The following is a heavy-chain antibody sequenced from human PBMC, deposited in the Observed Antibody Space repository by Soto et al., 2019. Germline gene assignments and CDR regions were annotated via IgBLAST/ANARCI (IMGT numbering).Heavy chain of an antibody. V-gene: IGHV3-30*18. CDR2: ISYDGSNK. D-gene: IGHD2-15*01. Sequence: QVQLVESGGGVVQPGRSLRLSCAASGFTFSSYGMHWVRQAPGKGLEWVAVISYDGSNKYYADSVKGRFTISRDNPKNTLYLQMNSLRAEDTAVYYCAKDRSEDCSGGSCYRGSNWFDPWGQGTLVTVSS. CDR1: GFTFSSYG. CDR3: AKDRSEDCSGGSCYRGSNWFDP. J-gene: IGHJ5*02.